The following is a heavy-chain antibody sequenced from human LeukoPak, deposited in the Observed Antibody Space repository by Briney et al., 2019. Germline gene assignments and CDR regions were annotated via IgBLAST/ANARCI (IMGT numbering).Heavy chain of an antibody. V-gene: IGHV3-74*01. CDR1: GFTFSTYW. Sequence: PGGSLRLSCAASGFTFSTYWMHWVRQAPGKGLVWVSRIKSDGSTNYAESVKGRFTISRANAKNTVSLQMKSLSPEDTGVYYCARAPSEIGGYYPEYFRHWGQGTLVTVSS. D-gene: IGHD3-22*01. J-gene: IGHJ1*01. CDR3: ARAPSEIGGYYPEYFRH. CDR2: IKSDGST.